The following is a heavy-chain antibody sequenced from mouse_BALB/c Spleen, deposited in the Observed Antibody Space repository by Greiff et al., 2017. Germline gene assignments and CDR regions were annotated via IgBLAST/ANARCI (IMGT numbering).Heavy chain of an antibody. Sequence: QVQLQQSGAELAKPGASVKMSCKASGYTFTSYWMHWVKQRPGQGLEWIGYINPSTGYTEYNQKFKDKATLTADKSSSTAYMQLSSLTSEDSAVYYCARPVTTAHWYFDVWGAGTTVTVSS. D-gene: IGHD1-2*01. CDR3: ARPVTTAHWYFDV. J-gene: IGHJ1*01. V-gene: IGHV1-7*01. CDR1: GYTFTSYW. CDR2: INPSTGYT.